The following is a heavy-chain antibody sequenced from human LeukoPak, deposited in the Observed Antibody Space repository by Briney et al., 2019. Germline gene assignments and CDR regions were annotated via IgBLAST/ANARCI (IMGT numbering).Heavy chain of an antibody. CDR2: TRNKARGHTT. CDR3: ARDQSESDNSAFDI. J-gene: IGHJ3*02. D-gene: IGHD3-22*01. V-gene: IGHV3-72*01. CDR1: GFTFSSYA. Sequence: PGGSLRLSCAASGFTFSSYAMSWVRQAPGKGLEWVGRTRNKARGHTTEYAASVKGRFTISRDDSKTLVYLQMNSLKTEDTAVYFCARDQSESDNSAFDIWGQGTVVIVSS.